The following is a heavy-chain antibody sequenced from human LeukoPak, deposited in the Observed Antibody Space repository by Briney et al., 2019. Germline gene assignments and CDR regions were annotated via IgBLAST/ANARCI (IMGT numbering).Heavy chain of an antibody. D-gene: IGHD2/OR15-2a*01. V-gene: IGHV3-21*01. CDR2: ISRSSSDI. J-gene: IGHJ4*02. CDR3: AGDPFYDGVIYNLFDC. CDR1: GFTLSDYS. Sequence: GGSLRLSCAASGFTLSDYSMSWVREAPGKGLEWVSSISRSSSDIFYADSVKGRFTITRDNANNSLYLQMNSLRAEDTAVYYCAGDPFYDGVIYNLFDCRGQGTLVTVSS.